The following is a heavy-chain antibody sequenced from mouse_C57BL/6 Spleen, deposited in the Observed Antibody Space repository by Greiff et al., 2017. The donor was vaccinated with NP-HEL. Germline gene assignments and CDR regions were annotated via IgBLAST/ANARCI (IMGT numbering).Heavy chain of an antibody. V-gene: IGHV5-4*01. CDR1: GFTFSSYA. J-gene: IGHJ3*01. D-gene: IGHD1-1*01. CDR3: ARDRRGITTFAY. Sequence: EVMLVESGGGLVKPGGSLKLSCAASGFTFSSYAMSWVRQTPEKRLEWVATISDGGSYTYYPDNVKGRFTISRDNAKNNLYLQMSHLKSEDTAMYYCARDRRGITTFAYWGQGTLVTVSA. CDR2: ISDGGSYT.